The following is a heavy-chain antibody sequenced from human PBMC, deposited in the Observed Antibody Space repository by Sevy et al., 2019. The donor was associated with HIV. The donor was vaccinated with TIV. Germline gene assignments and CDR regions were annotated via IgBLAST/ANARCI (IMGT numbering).Heavy chain of an antibody. CDR1: GFTFSSYW. CDR2: INSDGSST. CDR3: ARDRVVVAATASYMDF. D-gene: IGHD2-15*01. V-gene: IGHV3-74*01. Sequence: GGSLRLSCAASGFTFSSYWMHWVRQAPGKGLVWVSRINSDGSSTSYADSVKGRFTISRDNAKNTLYLQMNSLRAEDTAVYYCARDRVVVAATASYMDFWGKGTTVTVSS. J-gene: IGHJ6*03.